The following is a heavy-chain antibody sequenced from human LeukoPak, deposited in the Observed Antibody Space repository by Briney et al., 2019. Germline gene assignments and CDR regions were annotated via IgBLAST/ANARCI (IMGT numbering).Heavy chain of an antibody. CDR3: ARHSPGSRGVDY. V-gene: IGHV4-34*01. D-gene: IGHD2-21*01. J-gene: IGHJ4*02. CDR2: IDHSGNT. CDR1: GGSFSGYY. Sequence: PSETLSLTCAVHGGSFSGYYWIWIRQPPGKGLEWIGEIDHSGNTQYNPPLKSRVTISIDTSKNQFSLYLTSVTAADTAMYYCARHSPGSRGVDYWGQETLVTVSS.